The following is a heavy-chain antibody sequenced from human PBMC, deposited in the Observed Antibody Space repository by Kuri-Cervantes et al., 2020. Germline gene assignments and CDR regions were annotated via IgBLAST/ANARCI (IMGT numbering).Heavy chain of an antibody. D-gene: IGHD3-10*01. CDR1: GYPINNIYN. J-gene: IGHJ4*02. CDR3: ARDPYASGNDY. Sequence: SETLSLTCTASGYPINNIYNWDWIRQSPEKGLEWIGSIYHSGSTYSNPSLKSRVTISVDTSKNQFPLKQSSVTAADTAVYYCARDPYASGNDYWGQGTLVTVSS. CDR2: IYHSGST. V-gene: IGHV4-38-2*02.